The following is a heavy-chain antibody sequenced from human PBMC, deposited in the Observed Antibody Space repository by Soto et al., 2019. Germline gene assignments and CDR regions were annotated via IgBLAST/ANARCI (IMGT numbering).Heavy chain of an antibody. D-gene: IGHD5-12*01. V-gene: IGHV5-51*01. CDR1: GDSFTIYW. Sequence: GESLKICCNGAGDSFTIYWSGWVRQMPGKGLEWMGIIYPGDSDTRYSPSFQGQVTISADKSISTAYLQWSSLKASDTAMYYCARLSGDGYNSYYYGMDVWGQGTTVTVPS. CDR2: IYPGDSDT. J-gene: IGHJ6*02. CDR3: ARLSGDGYNSYYYGMDV.